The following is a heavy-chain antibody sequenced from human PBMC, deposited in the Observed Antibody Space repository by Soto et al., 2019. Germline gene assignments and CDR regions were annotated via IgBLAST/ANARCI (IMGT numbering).Heavy chain of an antibody. D-gene: IGHD6-19*01. CDR1: GDSVSSNSAA. CDR2: TYYRSKWYN. V-gene: IGHV6-1*01. Sequence: SQTLSLTCAISGDSVSSNSAAWNWIRQFPSRGLEWLGRTYYRSKWYNDYAVSVKSRITINPDTSKNQFSLQLNSVTPEDTAVYYCARESLYRRWLVREDAFDIWGQGTMVTVSS. J-gene: IGHJ3*02. CDR3: ARESLYRRWLVREDAFDI.